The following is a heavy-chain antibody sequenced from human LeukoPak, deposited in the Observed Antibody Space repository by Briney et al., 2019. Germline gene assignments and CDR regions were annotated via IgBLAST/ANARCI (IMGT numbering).Heavy chain of an antibody. CDR1: GYSFTGYY. J-gene: IGHJ4*02. Sequence: EASVKVSCKASGYSFTGYYIHWVRQAPGQGLDWMGWISPNNGDTKYAQNFRGRVTMTRDTSITTAHMEMSTLTSDDTAMYYCARGSSLTGNRVPSDYWGQGTLVTVSS. CDR3: ARGSSLTGNRVPSDY. CDR2: ISPNNGDT. V-gene: IGHV1-2*02. D-gene: IGHD1-20*01.